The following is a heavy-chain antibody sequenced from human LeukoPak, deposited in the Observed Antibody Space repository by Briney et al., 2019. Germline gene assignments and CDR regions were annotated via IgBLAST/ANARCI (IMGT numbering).Heavy chain of an antibody. J-gene: IGHJ4*02. CDR1: GFTFSSYS. CDR3: ARVDRLSFDY. CDR2: ISSSSSYI. Sequence: GGSLRLSCAASGFTFSSYSMNWVRQAPGKGLEWVSSISSSSSYIYCADSVKGRFTISRDNAKNSLYLQMNSLRAEDTAVYYCARVDRLSFDYWGQGTLVTVSS. V-gene: IGHV3-21*01. D-gene: IGHD2/OR15-2a*01.